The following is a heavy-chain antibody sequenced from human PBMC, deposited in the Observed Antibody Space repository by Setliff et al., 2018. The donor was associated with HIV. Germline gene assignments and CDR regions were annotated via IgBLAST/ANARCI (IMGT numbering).Heavy chain of an antibody. CDR1: GYSFFSYS. Sequence: SVKVSCKASGYSFFSYSITWVRQAPGQGLEWMGGSIPIFGTAKYAQKFQGRVTITADESTSTAYMELSSLRSEDTAVYYRANNPEMATINYYYYYMGAWGKGTTVTVSS. CDR2: SIPIFGTA. J-gene: IGHJ6*03. CDR3: ANNPEMATINYYYYYMGA. D-gene: IGHD5-12*01. V-gene: IGHV1-69*13.